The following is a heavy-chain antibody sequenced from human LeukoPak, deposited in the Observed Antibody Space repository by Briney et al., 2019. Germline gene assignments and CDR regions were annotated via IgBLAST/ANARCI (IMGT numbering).Heavy chain of an antibody. J-gene: IGHJ4*02. V-gene: IGHV1-69*13. CDR3: AREVRMGIAAADSFDY. CDR2: IIPIFGTA. CDR1: GGTFSSYA. Sequence: SVKVSCKASGGTFSSYAISWVRQAPGQGLEWMGGIIPIFGTANYAQKFQGRVTFTADESTSTAYMELSSLRSEDTAVYYCAREVRMGIAAADSFDYWGQGTLVTVSS. D-gene: IGHD6-13*01.